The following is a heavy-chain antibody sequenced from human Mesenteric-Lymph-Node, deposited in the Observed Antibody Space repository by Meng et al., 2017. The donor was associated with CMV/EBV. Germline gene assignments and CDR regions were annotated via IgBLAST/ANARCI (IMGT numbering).Heavy chain of an antibody. V-gene: IGHV4-61*08. CDR2: IYGTGIT. D-gene: IGHD2/OR15-2a*01. CDR3: AKSRSSTPGIVDD. Sequence: QVQLHESVPGLVKPAETRSLTCIVSGVSVTSGAYHWSWIRQSPGKGLEWIGYIYGTGITIYNPSLKSRVTILLETSKNQFSLKLNSVTTADTAVYYCAKSRSSTPGIVDDWGQGTLVTVSS. J-gene: IGHJ4*02. CDR1: GVSVTSGAYH.